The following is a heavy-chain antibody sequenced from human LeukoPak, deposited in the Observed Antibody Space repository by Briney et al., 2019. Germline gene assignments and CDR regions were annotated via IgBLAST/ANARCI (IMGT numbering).Heavy chain of an antibody. D-gene: IGHD3-22*01. V-gene: IGHV3-7*03. CDR3: AREDYYDSSGFGGGY. J-gene: IGHJ4*02. CDR2: IKQDGSEK. CDR1: GFTFSSYW. Sequence: GGSLRLSCAASGFTFSSYWMSWVRQAPGKGLEWVANIKQDGSEKYYVDSVKGRFTIPRDNAKNSLYLQMNSLRAEDTAVYYCAREDYYDSSGFGGGYWGQGTLVTVSS.